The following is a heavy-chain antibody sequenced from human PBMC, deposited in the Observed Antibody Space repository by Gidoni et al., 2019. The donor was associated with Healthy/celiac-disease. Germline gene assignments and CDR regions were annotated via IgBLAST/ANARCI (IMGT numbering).Heavy chain of an antibody. Sequence: EVPLVESGGGLVQPGGSLRLSCSASGFTFSSYAMHWVRQAPGKGLEYVSAISSNGGSTYYADSVKGRFTISRDNSKNTLYLQMSSLRAEDTAVYYCVKGPIAAADPYYYYGMDVWGQGTTVTVSS. D-gene: IGHD6-13*01. J-gene: IGHJ6*02. CDR3: VKGPIAAADPYYYYGMDV. CDR2: ISSNGGST. CDR1: GFTFSSYA. V-gene: IGHV3-64D*06.